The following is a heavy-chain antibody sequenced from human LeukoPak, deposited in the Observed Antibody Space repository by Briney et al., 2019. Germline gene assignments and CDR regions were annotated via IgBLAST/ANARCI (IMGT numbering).Heavy chain of an antibody. V-gene: IGHV4-59*01. D-gene: IGHD2-2*01. Sequence: SETLSLTCTVSGVSISGYYWSWIRQPPGKGLEWIAYVYYTGSTNYNPSLKSRVTISLDTSKNQFSLKLSFVTAADTAVYYCARTQYCSSTSCYFGYFDYWGQGTLVTVSS. CDR3: ARTQYCSSTSCYFGYFDY. J-gene: IGHJ4*02. CDR1: GVSISGYY. CDR2: VYYTGST.